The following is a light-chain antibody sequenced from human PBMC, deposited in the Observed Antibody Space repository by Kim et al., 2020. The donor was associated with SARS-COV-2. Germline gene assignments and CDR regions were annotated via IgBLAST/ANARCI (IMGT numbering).Light chain of an antibody. J-gene: IGLJ3*02. CDR2: DVS. CDR3: TSYTNSDTWV. CDR1: SSDVGGYDD. V-gene: IGLV2-14*03. Sequence: GQPIAISCTGTSSDVGGYDDVSWYQQHPGKVPKLMIYDVSERPSGVSNRFSGSKSGNTASLTISGLQAEDEADYYCTSYTNSDTWVFGGGTQLTVL.